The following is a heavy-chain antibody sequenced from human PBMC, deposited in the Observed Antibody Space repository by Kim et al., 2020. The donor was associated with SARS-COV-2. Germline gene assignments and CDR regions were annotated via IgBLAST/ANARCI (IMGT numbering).Heavy chain of an antibody. CDR2: IYYSGST. D-gene: IGHD5-12*01. J-gene: IGHJ4*02. CDR1: GGSISSSSYY. Sequence: SETLSLTCTVSGGSISSSSYYWGWIRQPPGKGLEWIGSIYYSGSTYYNPSLKSRVTISVDTSKNQFSLKLSSVTAADTAVYYCARRVAPLGPFDYWGQGTLVTVSS. V-gene: IGHV4-39*01. CDR3: ARRVAPLGPFDY.